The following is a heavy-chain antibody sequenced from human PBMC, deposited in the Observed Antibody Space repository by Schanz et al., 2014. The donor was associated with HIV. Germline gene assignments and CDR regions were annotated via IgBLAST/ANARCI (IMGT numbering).Heavy chain of an antibody. Sequence: QVQLQESGPGLVKPSQTLSLTCTVSGGSISTGGYYWAWVRQPPGKGREWLGYIYYSGVTYYNPSLRSRITMSIDTSKNQFSLKLSFVTAADTGVYYCARGSGLDYWGQGTQVTVSS. CDR2: IYYSGVT. J-gene: IGHJ4*02. CDR3: ARGSGLDY. CDR1: GGSISTGGYY. V-gene: IGHV4-31*03. D-gene: IGHD1-1*01.